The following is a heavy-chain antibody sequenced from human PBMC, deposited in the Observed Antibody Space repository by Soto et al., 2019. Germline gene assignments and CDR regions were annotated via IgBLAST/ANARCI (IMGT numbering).Heavy chain of an antibody. V-gene: IGHV1-18*01. Sequence: ASVKVSCKASGYTFTSYGISWVRQAPGQGLEWMGWISAYNGNTKYAQKFQGRVTITRDTSASTAYMELSSLRSEDTAVYYCAAAAYCGGDCYRPFDYWGQGTLVTVSS. J-gene: IGHJ4*02. CDR3: AAAAYCGGDCYRPFDY. CDR1: GYTFTSYG. CDR2: ISAYNGNT. D-gene: IGHD2-21*02.